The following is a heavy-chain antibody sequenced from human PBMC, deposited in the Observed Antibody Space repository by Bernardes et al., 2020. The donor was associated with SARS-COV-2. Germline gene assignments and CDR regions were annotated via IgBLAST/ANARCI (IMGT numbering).Heavy chain of an antibody. CDR3: AKELAYGTTWRDYKYYFGMDV. J-gene: IGHJ6*02. D-gene: IGHD2-8*01. CDR2: ISGPGRT. CDR1: GFTFSNYA. Sequence: GGSLRLSCAASGFTFSNYAMSWVRQAPGKGLEWVSDISGPGRTYYADSVRGRFTISRDNSKNTLYLEMNCLRAEDTAVYYCAKELAYGTTWRDYKYYFGMDVWGQGTTVTVSS. V-gene: IGHV3-23*01.